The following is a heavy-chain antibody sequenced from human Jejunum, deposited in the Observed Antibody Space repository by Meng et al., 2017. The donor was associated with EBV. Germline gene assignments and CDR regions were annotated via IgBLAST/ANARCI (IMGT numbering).Heavy chain of an antibody. V-gene: IGHV4-39*01. CDR1: GGSISSSSYY. CDR3: ARQGPSGRTFDY. D-gene: IGHD1-26*01. J-gene: IGHJ4*02. Sequence: LQLQESGPGLVKPSETLSLTCTVSGGSISSSSYYWGWIRQPPGKGLKWIGTYYNSGSTYYNPSLKSRVTISVDTSKNQFSLKLISVTAADTAAYYCARQGPSGRTFDYWGQGTLVTVSS. CDR2: YYNSGST.